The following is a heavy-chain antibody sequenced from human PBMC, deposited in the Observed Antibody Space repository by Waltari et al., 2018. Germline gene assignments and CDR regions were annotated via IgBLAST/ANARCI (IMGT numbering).Heavy chain of an antibody. CDR3: AREIRLGELSLAPHRVFDY. J-gene: IGHJ4*02. Sequence: QVQLVESGGGVVQPGRSLRLSCAASGFTFSSYAMHWVRQAPGKGLEWVAVISYDGSNKDYADSVKGRFTISRDNSKNTLYLQMNSLRAEDTAVYYCAREIRLGELSLAPHRVFDYWGQGTLVTVSS. CDR2: ISYDGSNK. D-gene: IGHD3-16*02. V-gene: IGHV3-30*04. CDR1: GFTFSSYA.